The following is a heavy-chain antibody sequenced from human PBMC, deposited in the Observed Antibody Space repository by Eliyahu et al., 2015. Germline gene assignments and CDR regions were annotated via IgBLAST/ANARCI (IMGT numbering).Heavy chain of an antibody. J-gene: IGHJ6*02. CDR1: GYTFIGXY. V-gene: IGHV1-2*04. D-gene: IGHD2-15*01. CDR2: INPNSGVT. CDR3: AKSLGVVAASFYYSGMDV. Sequence: QVQLVQSGAEVKKPGASVRVSCKASGYTFIGXYIHWVRQAPGQGLEWMGWINPNSGVTNYAERLQGWVTMTRDTSISTAYMELSRLTSDDTAVYYCAKSLGVVAASFYYSGMDVWGQGTTVTVSS.